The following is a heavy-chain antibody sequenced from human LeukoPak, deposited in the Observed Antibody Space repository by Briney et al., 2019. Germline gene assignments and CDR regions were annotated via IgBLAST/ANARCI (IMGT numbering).Heavy chain of an antibody. CDR3: AELGLTMIGGV. Sequence: GGSLRLSCAASGFTFSDYYMSWVRQAPGKGLEWVANIKKDGSEKYYVDSVKGRFTISRDNAKNSLYLQMNSLRAEDTAVYYCAELGLTMIGGVWGKGTTVTISS. CDR2: IKKDGSEK. V-gene: IGHV3-7*01. CDR1: GFTFSDYY. J-gene: IGHJ6*04. D-gene: IGHD3-10*02.